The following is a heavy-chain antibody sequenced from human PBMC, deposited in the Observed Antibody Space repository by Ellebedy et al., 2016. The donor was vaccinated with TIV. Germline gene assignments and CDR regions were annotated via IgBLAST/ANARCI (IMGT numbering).Heavy chain of an antibody. CDR3: ARGGGVVAASNWFDP. J-gene: IGHJ5*02. D-gene: IGHD2-15*01. Sequence: GESLKISCKGSGYSFTSYWISWVRQMPGKGLEWMGRIDPSDSYTNYSPSFQGHVHISADKSISTAYLQWSSLKASDTAMYYCARGGGVVAASNWFDPWGQGTLVTVSS. CDR1: GYSFTSYW. CDR2: IDPSDSYT. V-gene: IGHV5-10-1*01.